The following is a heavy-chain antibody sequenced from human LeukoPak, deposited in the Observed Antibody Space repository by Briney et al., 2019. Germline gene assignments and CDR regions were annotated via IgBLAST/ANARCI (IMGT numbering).Heavy chain of an antibody. Sequence: GGSLRLSCAASGYTFGSYWMYWVRQAPGKGLVWVSRISSDGSSTSYADSVKGRFTISRDNAKNTLYLQMNSLRAEDTAVYYCARETNWSPDYWGQGTLVTVSS. CDR3: ARETNWSPDY. D-gene: IGHD1-20*01. J-gene: IGHJ4*02. CDR1: GYTFGSYW. V-gene: IGHV3-74*01. CDR2: ISSDGSST.